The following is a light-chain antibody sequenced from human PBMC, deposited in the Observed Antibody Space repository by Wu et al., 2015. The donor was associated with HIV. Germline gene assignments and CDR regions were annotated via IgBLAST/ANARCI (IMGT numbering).Light chain of an antibody. CDR3: QQYGSAPYT. V-gene: IGKV3-20*01. J-gene: IGKJ2*01. Sequence: TQSPDMLSLSPGETGTLYCRAGQGVVSLAWYQQKPGQAPRLLIYGVSSRATGIPDRFSGSGSGTDFTLTISRLEPEDFAVYYCQQYGSAPYTFGQGTKLEIK. CDR2: GVS. CDR1: QGVVS.